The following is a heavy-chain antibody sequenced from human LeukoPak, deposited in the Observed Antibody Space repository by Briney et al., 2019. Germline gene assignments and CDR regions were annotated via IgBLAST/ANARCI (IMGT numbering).Heavy chain of an antibody. CDR1: GDSVSSINGA. V-gene: IGHV6-1*01. J-gene: IGHJ4*02. Sequence: SQTLSVTCDISGDSVSSINGAWNWIRQSPSRGLGWLGRTYYRSKWYNEYAGSMECRITIIPDTSKNQFSLQLIYVTPEDTAVYYCARDLGNTGWYTFDYWGQGTLVTVSS. D-gene: IGHD6-19*01. CDR2: TYYRSKWYN. CDR3: ARDLGNTGWYTFDY.